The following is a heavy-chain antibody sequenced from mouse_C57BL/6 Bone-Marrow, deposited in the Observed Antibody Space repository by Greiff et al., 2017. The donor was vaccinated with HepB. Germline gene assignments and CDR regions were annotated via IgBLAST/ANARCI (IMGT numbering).Heavy chain of an antibody. CDR1: GFSLTSYG. D-gene: IGHD3-2*02. CDR2: IWSDGST. J-gene: IGHJ4*01. V-gene: IGHV2-6-1*01. Sequence: VKLQESGPGLVAPSQSLSITCTVSGFSLTSYGVHWVRQPPGKGLEWLVVIWSDGSTTYNSALKSRLSISKDNSKSQVFLTMNSLQTDDTAMYYCARHCGAQATAMDYWGQGTSVTVSS. CDR3: ARHCGAQATAMDY.